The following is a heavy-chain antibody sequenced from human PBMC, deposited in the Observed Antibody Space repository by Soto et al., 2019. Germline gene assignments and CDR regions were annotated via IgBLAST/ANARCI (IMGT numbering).Heavy chain of an antibody. D-gene: IGHD6-13*01. V-gene: IGHV1-69*01. Sequence: QVQLVQSGAEVKKPGSSVKVSCKASGGTFSSYAISWVRQAPGQGLEWMGGIIPIFGTANYAQKFQGRVTINADESTSTAYMQLSSLRSEDTAVYYCASSAAVLYYYYYGMDVWGQRTTVTVSS. CDR2: IIPIFGTA. CDR3: ASSAAVLYYYYYGMDV. J-gene: IGHJ6*02. CDR1: GGTFSSYA.